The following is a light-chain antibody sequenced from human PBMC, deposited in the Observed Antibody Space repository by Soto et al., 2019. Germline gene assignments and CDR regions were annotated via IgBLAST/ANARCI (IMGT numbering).Light chain of an antibody. Sequence: DIQMTQSPSTLSASVGDRVTITCRASQSISSWLAWYQQKPGKAPKVLIYKASTLESGVPSNFSGSGSGTEFTLTISSLQPDDFATYYCQHYKSYSEAFGQGTKVDIK. V-gene: IGKV1-5*03. CDR3: QHYKSYSEA. J-gene: IGKJ1*01. CDR1: QSISSW. CDR2: KAS.